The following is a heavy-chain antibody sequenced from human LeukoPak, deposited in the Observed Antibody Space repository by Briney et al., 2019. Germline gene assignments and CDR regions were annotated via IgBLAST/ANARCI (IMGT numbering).Heavy chain of an antibody. CDR2: ISSSSSYI. CDR3: ARDSYKQPVANSFDP. Sequence: PGGSLRLSCAASGFTFSSYSMNWVRQAPGKGLEWVSSISSSSSYIYYADSVKGRFTISRDNAKNSLYLQMNSLRAEDTAVYYCARDSYKQPVANSFDPWGQGTLVTVSS. CDR1: GFTFSSYS. D-gene: IGHD1-14*01. V-gene: IGHV3-21*01. J-gene: IGHJ5*02.